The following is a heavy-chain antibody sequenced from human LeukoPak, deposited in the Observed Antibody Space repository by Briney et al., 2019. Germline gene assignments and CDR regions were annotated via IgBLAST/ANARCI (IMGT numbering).Heavy chain of an antibody. D-gene: IGHD3-22*01. CDR2: ISYDGSNE. J-gene: IGHJ4*02. CDR1: GFTFSSYA. Sequence: GGSLRLSCAASGFTFSSYAMHWVRQAPGKGLEWVAVISYDGSNEYYADSVKGRFTISRDNSKNTLYLQMNSLRAEDTAVYYCARVSLTYYYDSSDFDYWGQGTLVTVSS. V-gene: IGHV3-30-3*01. CDR3: ARVSLTYYYDSSDFDY.